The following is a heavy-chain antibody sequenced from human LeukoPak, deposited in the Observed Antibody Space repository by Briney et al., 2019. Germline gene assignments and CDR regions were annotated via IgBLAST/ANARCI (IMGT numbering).Heavy chain of an antibody. CDR3: ALGQQQLPWYGMDV. D-gene: IGHD6-13*01. V-gene: IGHV1-46*01. J-gene: IGHJ6*02. CDR2: INPSGGDT. CDR1: GGTFSSYA. Sequence: ASVKVSCKASGGTFSSYAISWVRQAPGQGLEWMGIINPSGGDTSYAQKFQGRVTMTRDTSTSTVYMELSSLRSEDTAVYYCALGQQQLPWYGMDVWGQGTTVTVSS.